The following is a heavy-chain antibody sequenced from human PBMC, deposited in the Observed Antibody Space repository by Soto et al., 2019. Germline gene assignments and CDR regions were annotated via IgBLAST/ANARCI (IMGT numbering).Heavy chain of an antibody. D-gene: IGHD3-22*01. Sequence: WASVKVSCKASGYTFTSYAMHWVRQAPGQRLEWMGWINASNGNTKYSQKFQGRVTITRDTSASTAYMELSSLRSEDTAVYYCARDSSGYYYAYWGQGTLVTVSS. CDR2: INASNGNT. J-gene: IGHJ4*02. CDR3: ARDSSGYYYAY. CDR1: GYTFTSYA. V-gene: IGHV1-3*01.